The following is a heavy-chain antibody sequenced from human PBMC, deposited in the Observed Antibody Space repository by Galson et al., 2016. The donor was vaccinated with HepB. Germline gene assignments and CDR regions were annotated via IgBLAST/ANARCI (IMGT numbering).Heavy chain of an antibody. J-gene: IGHJ4*02. Sequence: SLRLSCAGSGFTFRSYGIHWVRQAPGKGLEWVAVISYDGTNKYYADSLKGRFTISRDNSKNTLYLQMNSLRAEDTAVYYCAKDAILACGTGCYADYWGQGNVVTVSS. CDR3: AKDAILACGTGCYADY. V-gene: IGHV3-30*18. CDR1: GFTFRSYG. CDR2: ISYDGTNK. D-gene: IGHD2-2*01.